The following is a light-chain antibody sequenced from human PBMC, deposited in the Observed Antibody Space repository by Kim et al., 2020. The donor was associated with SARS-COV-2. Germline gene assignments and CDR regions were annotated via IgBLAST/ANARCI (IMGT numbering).Light chain of an antibody. CDR2: DNN. J-gene: IGLJ2*01. CDR1: SSTIGNNY. CDR3: GTWDSSLSAVV. V-gene: IGLV1-51*01. Sequence: GQKFPLSCPGSSSTIGNNYVSWYQQLPGPAPKLLIYDNNKRPSGIPDRFSGSKSGTSATLGITGLQTGDEADYYCGTWDSSLSAVVFGGGTQLTVL.